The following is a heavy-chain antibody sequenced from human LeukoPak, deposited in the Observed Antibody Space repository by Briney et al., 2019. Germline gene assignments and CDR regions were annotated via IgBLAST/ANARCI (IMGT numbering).Heavy chain of an antibody. CDR3: ARESGYCSSTSCRNWFDP. CDR1: GYTFTSYD. J-gene: IGHJ5*02. D-gene: IGHD2-2*01. CDR2: MNPNSGNT. Sequence: ASVKVSCKASGYTFTSYDINWVRQATGQGLEWMGWMNPNSGNTGYAQKFQGRVTMTRNTSISTAYMELSILRSEDTAVYYCARESGYCSSTSCRNWFDPWGQGTLVTVSS. V-gene: IGHV1-8*01.